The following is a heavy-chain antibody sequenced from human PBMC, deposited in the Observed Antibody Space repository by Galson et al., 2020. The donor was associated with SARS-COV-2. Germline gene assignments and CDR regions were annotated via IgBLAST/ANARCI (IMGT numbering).Heavy chain of an antibody. D-gene: IGHD6-19*01. J-gene: IGHJ4*02. Sequence: SVKVSCKASGGTFSSYAISWVRQAPGQGIEWMGGIIPIFDTANYAQKFQGRVTITADESTSTAYMELSSLRSEDTAVYYCASQIIAVAGTTEDYWGQGTLVTVSS. CDR3: ASQIIAVAGTTEDY. CDR2: IIPIFDTA. CDR1: GGTFSSYA. V-gene: IGHV1-69*13.